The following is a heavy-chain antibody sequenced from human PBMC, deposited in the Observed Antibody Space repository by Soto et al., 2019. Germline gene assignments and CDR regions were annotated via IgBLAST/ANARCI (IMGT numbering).Heavy chain of an antibody. J-gene: IGHJ4*02. CDR2: INHSGST. D-gene: IGHD3-10*01. V-gene: IGHV4-34*01. CDR1: GGSFSGYY. CDR3: ARRGGSYYGSGSYYHLDY. Sequence: SETLTLTCAVYGGSFSGYYWSWIRQPPGKGLEWIGEINHSGSTNYNPSLKSRVTISVDTSKNQFSLKLSSVTAADTAVYYCARRGGSYYGSGSYYHLDYWGQGTLVTVSS.